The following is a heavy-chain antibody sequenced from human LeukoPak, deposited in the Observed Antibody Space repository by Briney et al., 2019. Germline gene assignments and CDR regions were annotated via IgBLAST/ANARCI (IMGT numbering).Heavy chain of an antibody. V-gene: IGHV3-7*03. CDR2: IKLDGSEK. J-gene: IGHJ4*02. D-gene: IGHD3-3*01. CDR1: GFTFGKYW. Sequence: GGSLRLSCVASGFTFGKYWTSWVRQAPGKGLEWVANIKLDGSEKNYVDSVKGRFTISRDNTKNSLYLQMNSLRVEDTAVFYCARDQYDTWSRRGNFDSWGQGTLVIVSS. CDR3: ARDQYDTWSRRGNFDS.